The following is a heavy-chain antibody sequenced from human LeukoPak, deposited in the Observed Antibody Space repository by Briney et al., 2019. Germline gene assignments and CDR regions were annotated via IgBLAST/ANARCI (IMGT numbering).Heavy chain of an antibody. J-gene: IGHJ4*02. CDR1: GFTFDDYA. CDR2: ISWNSGSI. D-gene: IGHD1-20*01. V-gene: IGHV3-9*03. Sequence: GGSLRLSCAASGFTFDDYAMHWVRQAPGKGLEWVSGISWNSGSIGYADSVKGRFTISRDNAKDSLYLQMNSLRAEDMALYYCAKDSNWNEHGPFDYWGQGTLVTVSS. CDR3: AKDSNWNEHGPFDY.